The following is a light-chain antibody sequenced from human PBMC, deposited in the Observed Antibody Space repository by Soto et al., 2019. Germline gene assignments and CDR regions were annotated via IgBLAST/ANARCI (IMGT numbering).Light chain of an antibody. CDR3: QQYYNWPRT. CDR1: QNIHTN. CDR2: GAS. V-gene: IGKV3-15*01. J-gene: IGKJ5*01. Sequence: EIWMTQSPATLSVSPGGRATLSCGAGQNIHTNLAWYQKKPGQAPRLLFYGASTGATGLPARLSGSGYGTELTITINSMQAEDCEVYYCQQYYNWPRTFGHGTRLEIK.